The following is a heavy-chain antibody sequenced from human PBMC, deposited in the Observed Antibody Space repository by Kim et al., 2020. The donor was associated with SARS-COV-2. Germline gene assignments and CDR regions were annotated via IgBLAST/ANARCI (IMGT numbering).Heavy chain of an antibody. CDR2: ISGSGGST. CDR1: GFTFSSYA. Sequence: GGSLRLSCAASGFTFSSYAMSWVRQAPGKGLEWVSAISGSGGSTYYADSVKGRFTISRDNSKNTLYLQMNSLRAEDTAVYYCAKGVRAAGPRWGGYFQHWGQGTLVTVSS. V-gene: IGHV3-23*01. D-gene: IGHD6-13*01. CDR3: AKGVRAAGPRWGGYFQH. J-gene: IGHJ1*01.